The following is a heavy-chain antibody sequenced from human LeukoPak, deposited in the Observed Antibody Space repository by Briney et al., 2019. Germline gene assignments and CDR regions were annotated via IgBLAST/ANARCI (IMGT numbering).Heavy chain of an antibody. CDR3: AREFPYYDSSGYYYAAFDI. J-gene: IGHJ3*02. CDR1: GFTFSDYY. CDR2: ISSSGSTI. V-gene: IGHV3-11*04. D-gene: IGHD3-22*01. Sequence: KSGGSLRLSCAASGFTFSDYYMSWIRQAPGKGLEWVSYISSSGSTIYYADSVKGRFTISRDNAKNSLYLQMNSLRAEDTAVYYCAREFPYYDSSGYYYAAFDIWGQGTMVTVSS.